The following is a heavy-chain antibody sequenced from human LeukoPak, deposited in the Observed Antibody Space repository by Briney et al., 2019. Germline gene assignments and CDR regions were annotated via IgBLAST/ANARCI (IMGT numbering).Heavy chain of an antibody. J-gene: IGHJ4*02. Sequence: GGSLRLSCAASGFTFSDYYMSWIRQAPGKGLEWVSYISSSGSTIYYADSVKGRFTISRDNSKNTLYLQMNSLRAEDTAVYYCAKGGYCSGGSCYLDYWGQGTLVTVSS. CDR1: GFTFSDYY. V-gene: IGHV3-11*04. CDR2: ISSSGSTI. CDR3: AKGGYCSGGSCYLDY. D-gene: IGHD2-15*01.